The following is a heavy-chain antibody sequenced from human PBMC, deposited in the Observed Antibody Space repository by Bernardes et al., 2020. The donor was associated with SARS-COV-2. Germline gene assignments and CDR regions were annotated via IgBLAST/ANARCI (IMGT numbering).Heavy chain of an antibody. J-gene: IGHJ4*02. CDR1: GYTFTSYG. V-gene: IGHV1-18*01. CDR3: ARMYNWNYDDYFDY. Sequence: ASVKVSCKASGYTFTSYGISWVRQAPGQGLEWMGWISAYNGNTNYAQKLQGRVTMTTDTSTSTAYMELRSLRSDDTAVYYCARMYNWNYDDYFDYWGQGTLVTVSS. CDR2: ISAYNGNT. D-gene: IGHD1-7*01.